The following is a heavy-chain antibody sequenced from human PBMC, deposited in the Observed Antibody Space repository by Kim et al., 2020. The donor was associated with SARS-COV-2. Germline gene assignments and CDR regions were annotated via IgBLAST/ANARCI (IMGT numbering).Heavy chain of an antibody. CDR3: ARGANWFRY. Sequence: ASVKVSCKASGYIFTSNDINWVRQAPGQGLEWMGWMNPDSGNTGFAQKFQGRLTMTSNTSISTDYMELSSLRSEDTAVYFCARGANWFRYWGQGTLVTVSS. D-gene: IGHD3-10*01. J-gene: IGHJ4*02. CDR2: MNPDSGNT. CDR1: GYIFTSND. V-gene: IGHV1-8*01.